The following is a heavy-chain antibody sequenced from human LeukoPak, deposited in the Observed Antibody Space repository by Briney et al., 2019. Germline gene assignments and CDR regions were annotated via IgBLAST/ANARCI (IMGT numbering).Heavy chain of an antibody. V-gene: IGHV1-69*13. CDR2: IIPIFGTA. J-gene: IGHJ3*02. Sequence: SVKVSCKASGGTFSSYAISWVRQAPGQGLEWMGGIIPIFGTANYAQKFQGRVTITVDESTSTAYMELSSLRSEDTAVYYCARDAPAYCGGDCYRSGDAFDIWGQGTMVTVSS. CDR1: GGTFSSYA. D-gene: IGHD2-21*02. CDR3: ARDAPAYCGGDCYRSGDAFDI.